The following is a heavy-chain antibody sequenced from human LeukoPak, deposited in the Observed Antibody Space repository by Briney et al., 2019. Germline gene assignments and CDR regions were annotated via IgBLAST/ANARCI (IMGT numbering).Heavy chain of an antibody. Sequence: GGSLRLSCAASGFTFSSYRMNWVRQAPRKGLEWVSYISSISSYIYYADSVKGRFTISRHNAKTTLYLQMNSLRAEDTAVYYCARDTAAAGTDYWGQGNLVTVSS. J-gene: IGHJ4*02. V-gene: IGHV3-21*01. CDR1: GFTFSSYR. CDR2: ISSISSYI. D-gene: IGHD6-13*01. CDR3: ARDTAAAGTDY.